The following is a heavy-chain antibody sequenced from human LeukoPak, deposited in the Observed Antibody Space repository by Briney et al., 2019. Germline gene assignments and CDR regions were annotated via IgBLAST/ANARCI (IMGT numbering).Heavy chain of an antibody. V-gene: IGHV3-64D*06. D-gene: IGHD3-10*01. J-gene: IGHJ4*02. CDR1: GFTFSRYA. CDR3: VKDSSSGSYFDY. Sequence: GGSLRLSCSASGFTFSRYAMHWVRQAPGKGLEYVSAISSNGGSTYYADSVKGRFTISRGNSRNTLHLQMSSLRVEDTAVYYCVKDSSSGSYFDYWGQGTLVTVSS. CDR2: ISSNGGST.